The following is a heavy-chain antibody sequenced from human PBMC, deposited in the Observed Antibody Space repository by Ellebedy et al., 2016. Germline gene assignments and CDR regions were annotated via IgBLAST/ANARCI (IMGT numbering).Heavy chain of an antibody. J-gene: IGHJ3*01. V-gene: IGHV4-59*02. Sequence: SETLSLTCNVSGGSVSSDYWNWIRRPPGKGLEWIGYVFHTGTTNYNPPLESRVTMSVDTSKSQFSLRLTSVTAADTAVYYCAKWNGGWYAFDVWGQGTMVTVSS. CDR2: VFHTGTT. CDR1: GGSVSSDY. D-gene: IGHD6-19*01. CDR3: AKWNGGWYAFDV.